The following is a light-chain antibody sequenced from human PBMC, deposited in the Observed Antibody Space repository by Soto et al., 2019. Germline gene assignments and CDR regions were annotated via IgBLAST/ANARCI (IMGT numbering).Light chain of an antibody. CDR1: SSDIAIYNF. J-gene: IGLJ1*01. Sequence: QSVLTQPASVSGSPGQSITISCTGTSSDIAIYNFVSWYQQHPGKAPRLMIFQVTNRPSGVSTRFSGSKSGNTASLTVSGLQAEDEADYYCSSYAGSNNFVFGTGTKVTV. V-gene: IGLV2-14*01. CDR3: SSYAGSNNFV. CDR2: QVT.